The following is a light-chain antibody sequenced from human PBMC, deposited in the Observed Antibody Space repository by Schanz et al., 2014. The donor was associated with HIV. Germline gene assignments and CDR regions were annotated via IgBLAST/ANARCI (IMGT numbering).Light chain of an antibody. Sequence: EIVMTQSPATLSLSPGERATLSCRASQSVSSSYLAWYQQKPGQAPRLLIYGTSSRATGIPDRFSGSGSGTDFTLTISRLEPEDFAVYYCQYFGNSGGTFGGGTKVEIK. V-gene: IGKV3-20*01. CDR2: GTS. J-gene: IGKJ4*01. CDR3: QYFGNSGGT. CDR1: QSVSSSY.